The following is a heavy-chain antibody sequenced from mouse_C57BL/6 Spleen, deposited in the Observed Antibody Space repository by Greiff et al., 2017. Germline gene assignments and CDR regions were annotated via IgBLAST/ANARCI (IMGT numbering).Heavy chain of an antibody. CDR2: IWSGGST. CDR1: GFSLTSYG. D-gene: IGHD1-1*01. Sequence: VKLQESGPGLVQPSQSLSITCTVSGFSLTSYGVHWVRQSPGKGLEWLGVIWSGGSTDYNAAFISRLSISKDNSKSQVFFKMNSLQADDTAIYYCARNPLLRYWYFDVWGTGTTVTVSS. J-gene: IGHJ1*03. V-gene: IGHV2-2*01. CDR3: ARNPLLRYWYFDV.